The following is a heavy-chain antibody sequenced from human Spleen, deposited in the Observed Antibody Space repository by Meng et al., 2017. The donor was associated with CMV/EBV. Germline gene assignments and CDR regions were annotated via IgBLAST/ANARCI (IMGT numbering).Heavy chain of an antibody. J-gene: IGHJ5*02. CDR1: RSSY. CDR3: ARHERGYCSSTSCFNPNWFDP. D-gene: IGHD2-2*01. V-gene: IGHV4-39*01. Sequence: RSSYGGWSRQPPGKGLEWIGSFYYSGSTYYNPSLKSRDTLSVDTSKNPFSLKLSSVTAADTAVYYCARHERGYCSSTSCFNPNWFDPWGQGTLVTVSS. CDR2: FYYSGST.